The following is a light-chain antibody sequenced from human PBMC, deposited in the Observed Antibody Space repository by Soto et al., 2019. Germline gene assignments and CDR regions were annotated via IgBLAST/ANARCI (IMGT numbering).Light chain of an antibody. Sequence: QSVLTQPASVSGSPGQSITISCTGTSSDVGSYNLVSWYQQHPGKAPKLMIYEVSKRPSGVSNRFSGSTSGNTASLTISGLQAEDEADYYCCSYAGSSFYVFGTGTKVTVL. V-gene: IGLV2-23*02. J-gene: IGLJ1*01. CDR3: CSYAGSSFYV. CDR1: SSDVGSYNL. CDR2: EVS.